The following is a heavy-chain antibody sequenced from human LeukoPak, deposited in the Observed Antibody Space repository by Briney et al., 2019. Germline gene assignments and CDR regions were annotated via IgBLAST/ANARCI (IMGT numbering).Heavy chain of an antibody. D-gene: IGHD7-27*01. Sequence: PGGSLRLSCAASGFTFSSYWMSWVRQAPGKGLGWVANIKQDGSEKQYVDSVKGRFAISRDNAENSLYLQMNSLKAEDTAVYYCGRFIRSGDSVHWGQGTLVTVSS. CDR2: IKQDGSEK. V-gene: IGHV3-7*04. J-gene: IGHJ4*02. CDR3: GRFIRSGDSVH. CDR1: GFTFSSYW.